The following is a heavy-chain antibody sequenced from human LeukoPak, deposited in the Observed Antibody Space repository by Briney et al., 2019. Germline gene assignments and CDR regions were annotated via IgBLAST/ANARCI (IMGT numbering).Heavy chain of an antibody. J-gene: IGHJ6*03. D-gene: IGHD3-16*01. CDR1: GYTFLSYG. CDR3: ARDLGGGTHYYYHYYMDV. CDR2: ISAHNGNT. V-gene: IGHV1-18*01. Sequence: ASVKVSCKASGYTFLSYGITWVRQAPGQGLEWMEWISAHNGNTNYALEFQGRVTMTADTFTDTAFMELRSLGSDDTAVYYCARDLGGGTHYYYHYYMDVWGTGTTVTVSS.